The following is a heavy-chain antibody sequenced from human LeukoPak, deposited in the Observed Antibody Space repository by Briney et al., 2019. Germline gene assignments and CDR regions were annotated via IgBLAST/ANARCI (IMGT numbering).Heavy chain of an antibody. J-gene: IGHJ4*02. Sequence: PGGSLRLSCAASGFTFSSYSMNWVRQAPGKGLEWVSSISSSSSYIYYADSVKGRFTISRDNAKNSLYLQMNSLRAEDTAVYYCATDIVVVVAATDPNDYWGQGTLVTVSS. V-gene: IGHV3-21*01. D-gene: IGHD2-15*01. CDR2: ISSSSSYI. CDR3: ATDIVVVVAATDPNDY. CDR1: GFTFSSYS.